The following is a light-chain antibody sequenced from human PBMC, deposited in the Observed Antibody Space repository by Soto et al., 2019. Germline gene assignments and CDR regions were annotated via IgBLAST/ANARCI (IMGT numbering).Light chain of an antibody. CDR2: DAS. CDR1: QSIGLT. CDR3: QQRSNWPIT. Sequence: EIVMTQSPAALSLSPWERATLSCRASQSIGLTLAWYHQKPGQPPRLLMYDASTRATGVPVRISGSEYGTDFTLTISYLELEDLGVYYCQQRSNWPITFGQGTRLE. V-gene: IGKV3-11*01. J-gene: IGKJ5*01.